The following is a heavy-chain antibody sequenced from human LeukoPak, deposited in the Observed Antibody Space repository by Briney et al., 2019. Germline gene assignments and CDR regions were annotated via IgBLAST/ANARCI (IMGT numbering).Heavy chain of an antibody. J-gene: IGHJ4*02. CDR2: ISSSSSYI. V-gene: IGHV3-21*01. CDR3: AKLWAWSDHFDY. CDR1: GFTFSTYE. Sequence: GGSLRLSCAASGFTFSTYEMHWVRKAPGKGLEWVSSISSSSSYIYYADSVKGRFTISRDNAKKSLYLQMDSLRAEDTAVYYCAKLWAWSDHFDYWGQGTLVTVSS. D-gene: IGHD1-1*01.